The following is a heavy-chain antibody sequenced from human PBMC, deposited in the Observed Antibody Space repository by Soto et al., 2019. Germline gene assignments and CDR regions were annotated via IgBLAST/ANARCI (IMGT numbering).Heavy chain of an antibody. CDR2: IYYSGST. D-gene: IGHD2-21*02. V-gene: IGHV4-39*01. CDR3: ARCGPGYCGRDCDYDY. CDR1: GGSISSSSYY. J-gene: IGHJ4*02. Sequence: SETLSLTCTVSGGSISSSSYYWGWIRQPPGKGLEWIGSIYYSGSTYYNPSLKSRVTISVDTSKNQFSLKLSSVTAADTAVYYSARCGPGYCGRDCDYDYWGQGTLVTVSS.